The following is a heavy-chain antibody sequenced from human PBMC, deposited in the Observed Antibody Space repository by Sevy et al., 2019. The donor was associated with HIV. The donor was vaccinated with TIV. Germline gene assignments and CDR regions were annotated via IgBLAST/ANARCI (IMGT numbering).Heavy chain of an antibody. V-gene: IGHV1-69*13. CDR1: GGTFSSYA. J-gene: IGHJ4*02. Sequence: SVKVSCKASGGTFSSYAISWVRQAPGQGLEWMGGIIPIFGTANYAQKFQGRVTITADESTSTAYMELSSLRSEDTAVYYCARASIPDPRNPTPIFLDYWGQGTLVTVSS. CDR3: ARASIPDPRNPTPIFLDY. D-gene: IGHD3-3*02. CDR2: IIPIFGTA.